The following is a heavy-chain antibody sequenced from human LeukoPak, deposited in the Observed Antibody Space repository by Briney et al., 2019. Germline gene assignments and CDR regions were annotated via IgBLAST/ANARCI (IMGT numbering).Heavy chain of an antibody. Sequence: GGSLRLSCAASGFIFSSFAVSWVRQAPGKGLEWVSGISGSGGRTDYADSVKGRFTISRDNSKNTLYLQMNSLRAEDTALYYCAPYTYYFDHWGQGTLVTVSS. CDR2: ISGSGGRT. J-gene: IGHJ4*02. D-gene: IGHD2-2*02. CDR3: APYTYYFDH. V-gene: IGHV3-23*01. CDR1: GFIFSSFA.